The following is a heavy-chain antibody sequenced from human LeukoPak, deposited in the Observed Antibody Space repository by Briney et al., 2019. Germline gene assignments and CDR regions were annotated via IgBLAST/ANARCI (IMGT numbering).Heavy chain of an antibody. CDR3: ARGPLVRQPSSFDP. V-gene: IGHV1-8*01. CDR2: MNPNSGNT. J-gene: IGHJ5*02. CDR1: GYTFTSYD. D-gene: IGHD3-16*02. Sequence: ASVKVSCKASGYTFTSYDINWVRQATGQGLEWMGWMNPNSGNTGSAQRFQGRVTITRDTSRSTAYMELRSLTSEDTAVYYCARGPLVRQPSSFDPWGQGTLVTVSS.